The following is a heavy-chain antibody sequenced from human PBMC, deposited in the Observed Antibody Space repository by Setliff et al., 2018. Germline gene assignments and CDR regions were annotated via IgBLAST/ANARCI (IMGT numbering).Heavy chain of an antibody. CDR2: INTDGSAT. D-gene: IGHD3-3*02. CDR1: GFTFDDYG. Sequence: GGSLRLSCAASGFTFDDYGMSWVRQAPGKGLVWVSGINTDGSATYYADSVKGRFTISRDNAKSTLYLQMNSLGAEDTSVYYCADIFDLSGYWGQGTLVTVSS. CDR3: ADIFDLSGY. V-gene: IGHV3-74*01. J-gene: IGHJ4*02.